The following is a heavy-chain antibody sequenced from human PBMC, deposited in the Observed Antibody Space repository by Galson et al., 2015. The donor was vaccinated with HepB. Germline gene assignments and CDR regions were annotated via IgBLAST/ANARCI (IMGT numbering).Heavy chain of an antibody. CDR3: ARDRKTIGYSYGYNGY. Sequence: SLRLSCAASGFTFSSYSMNWVRQAPGKGLEWVSYISSSSSTIYYADSVKGRFTISRDNAKNSLYLQMNSLRAEDTAVYYCARDRKTIGYSYGYNGYWGQGTLVTVSS. D-gene: IGHD5-18*01. CDR1: GFTFSSYS. CDR2: ISSSSSTI. V-gene: IGHV3-48*01. J-gene: IGHJ4*02.